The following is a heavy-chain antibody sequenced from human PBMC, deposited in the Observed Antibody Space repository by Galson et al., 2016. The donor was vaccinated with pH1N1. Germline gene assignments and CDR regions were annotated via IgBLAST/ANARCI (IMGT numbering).Heavy chain of an antibody. Sequence: PALVKPTQTLTLTWTFSGFSLTTSGMCVTWIRQPPGKALEWLARIDWDDDKYYSTSLKARLTISKDTSKKQVVLTVTNMDPVDTATYYSARARSAAAGAIDIWGQGTTVTVSS. CDR2: IDWDDDK. D-gene: IGHD6-13*01. V-gene: IGHV2-70*11. J-gene: IGHJ6*02. CDR1: GFSLTTSGMC. CDR3: ARARSAAAGAIDI.